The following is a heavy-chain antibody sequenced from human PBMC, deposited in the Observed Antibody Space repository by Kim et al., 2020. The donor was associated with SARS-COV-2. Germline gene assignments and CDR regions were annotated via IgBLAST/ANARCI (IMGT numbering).Heavy chain of an antibody. Sequence: ASVKVSCKASGYTFTSYYMHWVRQAPGQGLEWMGIINPSGGSTSYAQKFQGRVTMTRDTSTSTVYMELSSLRSEDTAVYYCARTARYNWNQPQFYYMDVWGKGTTVTVSS. CDR1: GYTFTSYY. CDR3: ARTARYNWNQPQFYYMDV. CDR2: INPSGGST. D-gene: IGHD1-20*01. V-gene: IGHV1-46*01. J-gene: IGHJ6*03.